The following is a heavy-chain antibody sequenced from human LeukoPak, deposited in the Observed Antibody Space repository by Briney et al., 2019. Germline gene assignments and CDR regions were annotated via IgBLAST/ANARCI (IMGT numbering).Heavy chain of an antibody. D-gene: IGHD3-10*01. Sequence: VASVRVSCKASGYTFTSYGISWVRQAPGQGLEWMGWISAYNGNTNYAQNLQGRVTMTTDTSTSTAYMELRSLRSDDTAVYYCARDVAIVVRGAFDYWGQGTLVTVSS. CDR1: GYTFTSYG. V-gene: IGHV1-18*04. J-gene: IGHJ4*02. CDR3: ARDVAIVVRGAFDY. CDR2: ISAYNGNT.